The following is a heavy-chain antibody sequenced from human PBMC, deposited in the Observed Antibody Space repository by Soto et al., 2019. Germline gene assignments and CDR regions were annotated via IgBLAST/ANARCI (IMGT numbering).Heavy chain of an antibody. V-gene: IGHV3-53*01. CDR1: GVAVSSNY. Sequence: VGSLILSCAGSGVAVSSNYMNCVLQAPGKVLDWXSVIYSGGTTYYVDPVKGRFDISRDNSKNTLYLQMNSRRAEDTAVYYCARGLFADVNYWGRGTLVTVSS. CDR2: IYSGGTT. CDR3: ARGLFADVNY. J-gene: IGHJ4*02. D-gene: IGHD3-16*01.